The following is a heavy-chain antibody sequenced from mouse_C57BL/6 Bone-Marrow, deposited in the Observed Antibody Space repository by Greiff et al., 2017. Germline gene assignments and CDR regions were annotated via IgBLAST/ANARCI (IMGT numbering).Heavy chain of an antibody. V-gene: IGHV1-4*01. Sequence: QVQLQQSGAELARPGASVKMSCKASGYTFTSYTMHWVKQRPGQGLEWIGYINPSSGYTKYNQKFKDKATLTADKSSSTAYMQLSSLTSADSAVYYCARRIPPRAPYYAMDYWGQGTSVTFSS. CDR1: GYTFTSYT. D-gene: IGHD3-1*01. CDR3: ARRIPPRAPYYAMDY. CDR2: INPSSGYT. J-gene: IGHJ4*01.